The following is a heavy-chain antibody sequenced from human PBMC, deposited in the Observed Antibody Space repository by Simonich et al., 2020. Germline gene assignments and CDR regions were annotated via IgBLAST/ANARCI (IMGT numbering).Heavy chain of an antibody. J-gene: IGHJ3*02. CDR1: GYTFTGYY. CDR3: ARARLYSSSHAFDI. V-gene: IGHV1-2*02. CDR2: INPSRGGT. Sequence: QVQLVQSGAEVKKPGASVKVSCKASGYTFTGYYMHWVRQAPGQGLEGMGWINPSRGGTNYAQKFKGRVTMTRDTSISTAYMELSRLRSDDTAVYYCARARLYSSSHAFDIWGQGTMVTVSS. D-gene: IGHD6-6*01.